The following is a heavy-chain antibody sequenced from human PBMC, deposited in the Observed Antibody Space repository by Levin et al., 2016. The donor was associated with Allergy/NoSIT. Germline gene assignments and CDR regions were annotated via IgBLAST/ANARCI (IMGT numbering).Heavy chain of an antibody. V-gene: IGHV3-9*01. CDR3: AKVPHTYYYGDGFAFDI. J-gene: IGHJ3*02. Sequence: SLKISCAASGFTFSSYAMSWVRQAPGKGLEWVSGISWNSGSIGYADSVKGRFTISRDNAKNSLYLQMNSLRAEDTALYYCAKVPHTYYYGDGFAFDIWGQGTMVTVSS. CDR2: ISWNSGSI. CDR1: GFTFSSYA. D-gene: IGHD3-10*01.